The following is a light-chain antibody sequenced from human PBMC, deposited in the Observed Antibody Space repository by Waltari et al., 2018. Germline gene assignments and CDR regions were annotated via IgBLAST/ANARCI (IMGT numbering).Light chain of an antibody. J-gene: IGKJ2*03. V-gene: IGKV3-15*01. CDR1: QRVSSN. Sequence: EKVMTQSPATLSVSPGEVVTLSCRASQRVSSNVAWYQHRPGQAPRLLIYDASSRASGVPARFSGSWSGTEFTLTISGLQSEDRALYYCQQYNDWYSFGQGTKLEIK. CDR3: QQYNDWYS. CDR2: DAS.